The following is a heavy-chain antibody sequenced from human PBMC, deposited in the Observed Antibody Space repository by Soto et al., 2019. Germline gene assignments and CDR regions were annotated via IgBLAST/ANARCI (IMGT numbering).Heavy chain of an antibody. CDR2: IGSDGSPT. Sequence: EVQLVESGGGLVQPGGSLRLSCAASGFTFSSYWIHWVRQAPGKGLAWVSRIGSDGSPTRYADSVKGRFTISRDNAKNTLYLQMSSLRAEDTAVYYCARGRGYGDYFYFDYWGQGTLVTVSS. CDR3: ARGRGYGDYFYFDY. D-gene: IGHD4-17*01. CDR1: GFTFSSYW. V-gene: IGHV3-74*01. J-gene: IGHJ4*02.